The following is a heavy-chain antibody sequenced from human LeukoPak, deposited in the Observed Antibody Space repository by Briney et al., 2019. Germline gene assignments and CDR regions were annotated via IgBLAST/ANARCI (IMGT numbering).Heavy chain of an antibody. CDR2: INHSGST. CDR1: GGSFSGYY. Sequence: SETLSLTRAVYGGSFSGYYWSWIRQPPGKGLEWIGEINHSGSTNYNPSLKSRVTISVDTSKNQFSLKLSSVTAADTAVYYCARSLGYSYGYVVFDYWGQGTLVTVSS. CDR3: ARSLGYSYGYVVFDY. D-gene: IGHD5-18*01. V-gene: IGHV4-34*01. J-gene: IGHJ4*02.